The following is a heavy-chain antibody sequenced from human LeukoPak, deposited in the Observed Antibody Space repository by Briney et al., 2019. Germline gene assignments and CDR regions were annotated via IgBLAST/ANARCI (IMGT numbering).Heavy chain of an antibody. D-gene: IGHD6-13*01. J-gene: IGHJ6*03. CDR3: AKDRRAAARRLRGPSAYYYYMDV. Sequence: GGSLRLSCAASGFTFDDYAMHWVRQAPGKGLEWVSGISWNSGSIGYADSVKGRFTISRDNAKNSLYLQMNSLRVEDTVLYYCAKDRRAAARRLRGPSAYYYYMDVWGKGTTVTVSS. CDR1: GFTFDDYA. CDR2: ISWNSGSI. V-gene: IGHV3-9*01.